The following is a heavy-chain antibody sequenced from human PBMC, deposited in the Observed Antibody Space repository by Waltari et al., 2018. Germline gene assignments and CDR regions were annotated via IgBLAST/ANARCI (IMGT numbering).Heavy chain of an antibody. D-gene: IGHD6-13*01. J-gene: IGHJ6*02. CDR2: ISLIVGTG. CDR3: AREFQLVRPYYYYYGMDV. Sequence: QVQLVQSGAEVKKPGSSVKVSCKASGGTFSSYAISWVRQAPGQGLEWMGMISLIVGTGNYAQKCQGRVTITADKSTSTAYMEVSSLRSEDTAVYYCAREFQLVRPYYYYYGMDVWGQGTTVTVSS. CDR1: GGTFSSYA. V-gene: IGHV1-69*08.